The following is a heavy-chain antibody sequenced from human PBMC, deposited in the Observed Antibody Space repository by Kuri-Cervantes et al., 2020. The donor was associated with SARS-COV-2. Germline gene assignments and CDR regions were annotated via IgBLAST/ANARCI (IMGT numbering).Heavy chain of an antibody. J-gene: IGHJ4*02. CDR3: VRDGDHWNFDY. CDR1: GFTFSSYE. CDR2: ISSSGSTI. D-gene: IGHD1-1*01. Sequence: GESLKISCAASGFTFSSYEMNWVRQAPGKGLEWVSYISSSGSTIYYADSVKGRFTLSRDNAKNMLFLQMNSLRAEDTAVYYCVRDGDHWNFDYWGQGTLVTGSS. V-gene: IGHV3-48*03.